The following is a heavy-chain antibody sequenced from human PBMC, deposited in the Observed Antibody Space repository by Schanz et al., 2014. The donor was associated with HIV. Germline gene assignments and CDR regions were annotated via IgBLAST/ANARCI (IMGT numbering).Heavy chain of an antibody. J-gene: IGHJ4*02. CDR3: VTDRGYLQFDN. CDR1: GFTFSSYG. CDR2: TKGRSRAGEM. D-gene: IGHD2-15*01. Sequence: VQLVESGGGVVQPGRSLRLSCAASGFTFSSYGMHWVRQAPGKGLEWVGQTKGRSRAGEMDYAAPVKGRFTISRDDSGSTMYLQMNSLKTEDRGLYDCVTDRGYLQFDNWGQGTLVTVSS. V-gene: IGHV3-15*01.